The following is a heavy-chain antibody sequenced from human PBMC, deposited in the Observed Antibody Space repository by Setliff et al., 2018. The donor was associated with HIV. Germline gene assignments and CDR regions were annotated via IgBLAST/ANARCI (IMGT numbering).Heavy chain of an antibody. D-gene: IGHD4-4*01. CDR3: ARQYSNYIGVEY. CDR2: IYPDDSDT. Sequence: ESLKLSCQGSGYSFSSYWIGWVRQMPGKGLEWMGIIYPDDSDTRYSPSFQGQVTISAYKSISTAYLQWSSLKASDTAMYYCARQYSNYIGVEYWGQGTLVTVSS. J-gene: IGHJ4*02. V-gene: IGHV5-51*01. CDR1: GYSFSSYW.